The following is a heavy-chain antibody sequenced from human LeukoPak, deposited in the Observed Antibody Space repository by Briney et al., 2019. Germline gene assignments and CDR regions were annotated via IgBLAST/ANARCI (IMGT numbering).Heavy chain of an antibody. CDR2: MNPNSGNT. D-gene: IGHD1-14*01. Sequence: ASVKVSRKASGYTFTSYDINWVRQATGQGLEWMGWMNPNSGNTGYAQKFQGRVTMTRNTSISTAYMELSSLRSEDTAVYYCARGANPSNTRVDVVGYWGQGTLVTVSS. J-gene: IGHJ4*02. CDR1: GYTFTSYD. V-gene: IGHV1-8*01. CDR3: ARGANPSNTRVDVVGY.